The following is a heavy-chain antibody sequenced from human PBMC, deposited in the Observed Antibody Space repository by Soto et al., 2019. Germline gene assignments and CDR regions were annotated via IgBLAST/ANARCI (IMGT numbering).Heavy chain of an antibody. CDR1: GYTFHNYG. V-gene: IGHV1-2*02. J-gene: IGHJ4*02. D-gene: IGHD6-19*01. CDR3: ASAAVTGTAGLDF. CDR2: IDPNGGGT. Sequence: ASVKVSCKASGYTFHNYGVNWVRQAPGHGLEWMGGIDPNGGGTRSAEKFQGRVTMTKDTSISTAYMELSRLTSDDTAVYYCASAAVTGTAGLDFWGQGTQVTVSS.